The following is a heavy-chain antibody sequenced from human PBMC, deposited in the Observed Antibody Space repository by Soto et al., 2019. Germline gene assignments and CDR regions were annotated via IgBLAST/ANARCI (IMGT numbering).Heavy chain of an antibody. Sequence: GGSLRLSCAASGFTFSSYSMNWVRQAPGKGLEWVSSISSSSSYIYYADSVKGRFTISRDNAKNSLYLQMNSLRAEDTAVYYCARESLTTVTPYYYYYGMDVWGQGTTVTVS. J-gene: IGHJ6*02. CDR2: ISSSSSYI. D-gene: IGHD4-4*01. CDR3: ARESLTTVTPYYYYYGMDV. V-gene: IGHV3-21*01. CDR1: GFTFSSYS.